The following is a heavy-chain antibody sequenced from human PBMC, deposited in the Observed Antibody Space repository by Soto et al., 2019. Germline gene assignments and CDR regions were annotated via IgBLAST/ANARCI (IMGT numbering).Heavy chain of an antibody. J-gene: IGHJ4*02. CDR2: IYDSESA. D-gene: IGHD6-6*01. V-gene: IGHV4-31*03. CDR1: GESISSGGYY. Sequence: QVQLQESGPGLVKASQTLSLICSVSGESISSGGYYWSWIRHHPGKVLEWIGYIYDSESAYYNPSLKGRVTISMDTSKNHFAMKLSSVTAADTAVYYCARASSSSSAADYWGQGTLITVSS. CDR3: ARASSSSSAADY.